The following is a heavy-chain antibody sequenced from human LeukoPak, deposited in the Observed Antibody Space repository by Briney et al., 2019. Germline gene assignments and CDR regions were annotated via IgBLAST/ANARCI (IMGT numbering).Heavy chain of an antibody. CDR1: GGSISSSSYY. J-gene: IGHJ4*02. CDR3: AGTAQYCTSSTCHRYYFDS. D-gene: IGHD2-2*01. CDR2: IYYTGNT. Sequence: SETLSLTCTVSGGSISSSSYYWGWIRQPPGKGLEWIGSIYYTGNTYYNPSLKSRVTISLDTSQNQFSLKLSSVTAADTAVYYCAGTAQYCTSSTCHRYYFDSWGQGTLVTVSS. V-gene: IGHV4-39*07.